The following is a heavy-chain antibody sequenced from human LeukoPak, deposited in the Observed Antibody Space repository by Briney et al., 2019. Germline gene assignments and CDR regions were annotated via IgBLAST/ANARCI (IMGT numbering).Heavy chain of an antibody. V-gene: IGHV3-21*01. Sequence: PGGSLRLSCAASGFTSSSCGFNWVRQAPGKGLEWVSSIGPTGTDRYYADSVRGRFTISRDNAKNSMYLQMDSLRDEDTAVYYCATETIGRHYDYRGQGTLLTVSS. CDR1: GFTSSSCG. J-gene: IGHJ4*02. CDR3: ATETIGRHYDY. D-gene: IGHD1-14*01. CDR2: IGPTGTDR.